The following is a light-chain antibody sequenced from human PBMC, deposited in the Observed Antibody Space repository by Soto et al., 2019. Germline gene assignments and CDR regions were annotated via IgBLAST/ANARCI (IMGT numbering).Light chain of an antibody. CDR2: KAS. CDR1: PSISSW. J-gene: IGKJ5*01. V-gene: IGKV1-5*03. Sequence: DIQMTQSPSTLSASVGDRVTITCRASPSISSWLAWYQQKPGKAPKLLIYKASSLDSGVPSRFSGSVSGTEFTLTISSLQPDDFATYYCQQYNSPITVGQGTRLEIK. CDR3: QQYNSPIT.